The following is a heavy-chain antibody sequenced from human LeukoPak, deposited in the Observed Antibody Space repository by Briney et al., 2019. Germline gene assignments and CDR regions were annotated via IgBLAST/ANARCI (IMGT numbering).Heavy chain of an antibody. CDR2: IRSKAYGGTT. D-gene: IGHD3-3*01. CDR1: GFTFGDYA. V-gene: IGHV3-49*03. CDR3: TRDLRYYDFWSGHPNYYYYMDV. Sequence: GGSLRLSCTASGFTFGDYAMSWFRQAPGKGLEWVGFIRSKAYGGTTEYAASVKGRFTISRDDSKSIAYLQMNSLKTEDTAVYYCTRDLRYYDFWSGHPNYYYYMDVWGKGTTVTVSS. J-gene: IGHJ6*03.